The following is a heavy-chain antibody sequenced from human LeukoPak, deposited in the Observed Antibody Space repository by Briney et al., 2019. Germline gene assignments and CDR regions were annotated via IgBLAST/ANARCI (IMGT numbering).Heavy chain of an antibody. CDR3: ARFPGGAEYRHYYYMDV. D-gene: IGHD1-14*01. CDR2: IYYSETT. J-gene: IGHJ6*03. Sequence: SETLSLTCSVSGGSISDYFWSWIRQPPGKGLECIGFIYYSETTNYNPSFKSRVTISVDTSKNQFSLKLNSVTAADTAVYYCARFPGGAEYRHYYYMDVWGKGTTVTVSS. CDR1: GGSISDYF. V-gene: IGHV4-59*01.